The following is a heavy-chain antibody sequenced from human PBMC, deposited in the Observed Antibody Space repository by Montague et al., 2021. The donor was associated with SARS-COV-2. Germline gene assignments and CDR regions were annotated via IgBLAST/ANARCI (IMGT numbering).Heavy chain of an antibody. Sequence: SETLSLTCSVSGGSISITDRYWGWIRQPPGKGLEFIGTIYYTGTIYYNPSLKSRVTISREPSKNQFSLKVTSVTAADTAVYYCARCLLTGIDGRGYFDFGGQGSLVTVSS. CDR2: IYYTGTI. CDR3: ARCLLTGIDGRGYFDF. CDR1: GGSISITDRY. D-gene: IGHD7-27*01. J-gene: IGHJ4*02. V-gene: IGHV4-39*07.